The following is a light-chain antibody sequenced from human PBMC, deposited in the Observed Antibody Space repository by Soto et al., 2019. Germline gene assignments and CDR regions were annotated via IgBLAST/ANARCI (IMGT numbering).Light chain of an antibody. CDR2: SNN. CDR1: SSNIGSNT. J-gene: IGLJ1*01. V-gene: IGLV1-44*01. CDR3: AAWDDSLNGKV. Sequence: QSVLTQPPSASGTPGQRVTISCSGSSSNIGSNTVNWYQQLPGTAPKLLIYSNNQRPSGVPDRFSGSKSGTSASLAISWLQSEDEADYYWAAWDDSLNGKVFGTGTKLTVL.